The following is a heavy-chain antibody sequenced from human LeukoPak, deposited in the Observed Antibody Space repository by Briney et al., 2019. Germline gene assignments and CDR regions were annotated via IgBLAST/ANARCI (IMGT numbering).Heavy chain of an antibody. CDR1: GGSISSYY. CDR2: IYYSEST. CDR3: ARGGYDFWSGYLDAFDI. J-gene: IGHJ3*02. D-gene: IGHD3-3*01. V-gene: IGHV4-59*01. Sequence: SETLSLTCTVSGGSISSYYWSWIRQPPGKGLEWIGYIYYSESTNYNPSLKSRVTISVDTSKNQFSLKLSSVTAADTAVYYCARGGYDFWSGYLDAFDIWGQGTMVTVPS.